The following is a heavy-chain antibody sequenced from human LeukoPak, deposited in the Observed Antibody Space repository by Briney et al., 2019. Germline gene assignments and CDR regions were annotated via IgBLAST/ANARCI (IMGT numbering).Heavy chain of an antibody. D-gene: IGHD3-16*01. J-gene: IGHJ4*02. CDR1: GLTVSSNY. V-gene: IGHV3-66*01. CDR2: IYSSGST. Sequence: GGSLRLSCAASGLTVSSNYTSWVRQAPGKGLEWVSVIYSSGSTYYADSVKGRFTISRDNSKNTLYLQMNSLRVEDTAVYYCARWGSLNVDYWGQGTLVTVSS. CDR3: ARWGSLNVDY.